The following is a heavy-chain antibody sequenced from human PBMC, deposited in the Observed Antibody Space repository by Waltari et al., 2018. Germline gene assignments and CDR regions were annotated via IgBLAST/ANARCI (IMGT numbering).Heavy chain of an antibody. CDR1: GFTFSSYG. CDR3: AKEGAEYCSSTSCYRVRYFDY. Sequence: QVQLVESGGGVVQPGRSLRLSCAASGFTFSSYGMHWVRQAPGKGLGGVAVIWYDGSNKYYADSVKGRFTISRDNSKNTLYLQMNSLRAEDTAMYYCAKEGAEYCSSTSCYRVRYFDYWGQGTLVTVSS. CDR2: IWYDGSNK. J-gene: IGHJ4*02. D-gene: IGHD2-2*01. V-gene: IGHV3-30*18.